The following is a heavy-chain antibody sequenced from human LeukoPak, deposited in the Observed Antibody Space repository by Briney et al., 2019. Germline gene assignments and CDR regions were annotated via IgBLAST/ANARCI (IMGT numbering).Heavy chain of an antibody. D-gene: IGHD3-22*01. CDR2: IIPIFGTA. CDR3: ARDRLTYYYDSSGYPTGGLPNDY. J-gene: IGHJ4*02. Sequence: GASVKVSCKASGGTFSSYAISWVRQAPGQGLEWMGGIIPIFGTANYAQKFQGRVTITADESTSTAYMELSSLRSEDTAVYYCARDRLTYYYDSSGYPTGGLPNDYWGQGTLVTVSS. CDR1: GGTFSSYA. V-gene: IGHV1-69*13.